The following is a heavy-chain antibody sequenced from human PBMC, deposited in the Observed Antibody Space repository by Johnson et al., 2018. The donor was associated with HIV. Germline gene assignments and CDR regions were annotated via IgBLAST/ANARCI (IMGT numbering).Heavy chain of an antibody. V-gene: IGHV3-30*02. CDR3: AIYGLGTRAFDS. CDR2: IRYDGSNI. Sequence: QVQLVESGGGVVQPGGSLSLSCAASGFTFSSYGMHWVRHAPGKGLEWVAFIRYDGSNIYYADSVKGRFTISRDNSKNTRYLQMNSRSAEYTALHYCAIYGLGTRAFDSVGQGTMVAVSS. D-gene: IGHD3-10*01. J-gene: IGHJ3*02. CDR1: GFTFSSYG.